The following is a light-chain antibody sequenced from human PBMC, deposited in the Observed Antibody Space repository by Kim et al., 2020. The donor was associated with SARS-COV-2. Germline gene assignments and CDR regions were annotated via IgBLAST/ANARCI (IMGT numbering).Light chain of an antibody. J-gene: IGLJ2*01. V-gene: IGLV1-51*01. Sequence: QSVLTQPPSVSAAPGQTVTISCSGGSSNIGNNYVPWYQHLPGSTPKVLIYDNTERPSGIPDRFSGSRSGTSATLGITGLLTGDEGDYYCGTWDSSLSSVVFGGGTQLTVL. CDR2: DNT. CDR3: GTWDSSLSSVV. CDR1: SSNIGNNY.